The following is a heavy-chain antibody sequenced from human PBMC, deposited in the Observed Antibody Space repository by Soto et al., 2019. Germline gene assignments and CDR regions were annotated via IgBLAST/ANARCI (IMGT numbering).Heavy chain of an antibody. V-gene: IGHV1-2*04. Sequence: ASVKVSCKASGYTFTGYYMHWVRQAPGQGLEWMGWINPNSGGTNYAQKFQGWVTMTRDTSISTAYMELSRLRSDDTAVYYCARDDFQAGYGSSWTGWGQGTLVTVSS. CDR3: ARDDFQAGYGSSWTG. D-gene: IGHD6-13*01. CDR2: INPNSGGT. J-gene: IGHJ4*02. CDR1: GYTFTGYY.